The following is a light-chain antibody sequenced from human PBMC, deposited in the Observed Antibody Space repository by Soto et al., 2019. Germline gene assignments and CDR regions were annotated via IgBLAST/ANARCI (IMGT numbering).Light chain of an antibody. Sequence: DIQLTQSRSSLSASVGDEVTITCRASQAISHYLTWYQQKPGRAPTLLIYGVSTLQSGVPSRFSRGGSGKDFLRTTGNLLLEDCATNSWERSYGALVTLGRGTKV. V-gene: IGKV1-39*01. J-gene: IGKJ4*01. CDR3: ERSYGALVT. CDR2: GVS. CDR1: QAISHY.